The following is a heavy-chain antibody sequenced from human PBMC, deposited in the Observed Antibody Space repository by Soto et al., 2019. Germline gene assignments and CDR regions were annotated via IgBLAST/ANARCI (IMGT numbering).Heavy chain of an antibody. J-gene: IGHJ6*02. D-gene: IGHD2-15*01. CDR1: GGSISSSNW. CDR2: IYHSGST. CDR3: ARRPQIVGVVAVIYYYGMDV. V-gene: IGHV4-4*02. Sequence: SETLSLTCAVSGGSISSSNWWSWVRQPPGKGLEWIGEIYHSGSTNYNPSLKSRVTISIDKSKNQLSLKLSSVTAADTAVYYCARRPQIVGVVAVIYYYGMDVWGQGTTVTVSS.